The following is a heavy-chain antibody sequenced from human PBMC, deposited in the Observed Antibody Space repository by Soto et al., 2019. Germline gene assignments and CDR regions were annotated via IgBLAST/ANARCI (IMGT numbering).Heavy chain of an antibody. CDR3: VRQGIDYLHGLVDV. Sequence: QVQLQQSGPRLVKPSETLSLTCTVSSGPDRSHNWGWIRQPPGRGLEWIGYVYYTGDTAYNPSLRSRVSISADTSTNDISLTLSSVTAADTAVYYCVRQGIDYLHGLVDVWGQWTTVSVSS. CDR1: SGPDRSHN. CDR2: VYYTGDT. D-gene: IGHD4-17*01. V-gene: IGHV4-59*08. J-gene: IGHJ6*02.